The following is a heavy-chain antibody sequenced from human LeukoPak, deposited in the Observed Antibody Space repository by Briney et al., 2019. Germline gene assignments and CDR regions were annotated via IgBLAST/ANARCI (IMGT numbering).Heavy chain of an antibody. CDR1: GGSISSYY. J-gene: IGHJ3*02. V-gene: IGHV4-59*08. Sequence: SETLSLTCTASGGSISSYYWSWIRQPPGKGLEWIGYIYYSGSTNYNPSLKSRVTISVDTSKNQFSLKLSSVTAADTAVYYCARRPIVATITDAFDIWGQGTMVTVSS. D-gene: IGHD5-12*01. CDR2: IYYSGST. CDR3: ARRPIVATITDAFDI.